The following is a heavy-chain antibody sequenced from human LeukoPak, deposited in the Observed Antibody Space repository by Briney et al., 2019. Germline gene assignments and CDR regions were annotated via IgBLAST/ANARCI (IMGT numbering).Heavy chain of an antibody. J-gene: IGHJ3*01. Sequence: GGSLRLSCAASGFTFRSYWIHWVRQAPGKGLVWVGRIDNDGSDTIYADSVRGRFTVSRDNAKNTLYLQMSSLRAEDTAVYFCARGGFSHGFDVWGQGTVVTVSS. V-gene: IGHV3-74*01. D-gene: IGHD5-12*01. CDR3: ARGGFSHGFDV. CDR1: GFTFRSYW. CDR2: IDNDGSDT.